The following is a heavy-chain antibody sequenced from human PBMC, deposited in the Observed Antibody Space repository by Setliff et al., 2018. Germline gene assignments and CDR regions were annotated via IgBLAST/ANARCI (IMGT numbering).Heavy chain of an antibody. CDR1: GYAFSDYG. J-gene: IGHJ4*02. CDR3: ARDAHDYDSSENPIVDY. Sequence: ASVKVSCKASGYAFSDYGVTWVRQAPGQGLEWVGWISPHTGNTYYAPNFEGRVSLTTDTSTSTASMELGSLRSDDTAMYYCARDAHDYDSSENPIVDYWGQGTLVTVSS. CDR2: ISPHTGNT. D-gene: IGHD3-22*01. V-gene: IGHV1-18*01.